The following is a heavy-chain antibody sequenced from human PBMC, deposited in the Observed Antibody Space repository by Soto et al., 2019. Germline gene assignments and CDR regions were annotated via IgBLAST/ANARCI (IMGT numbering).Heavy chain of an antibody. J-gene: IGHJ3*02. CDR1: GFTFSTYG. D-gene: IGHD2-21*01. Sequence: GGSLRLSCAASGFTFSTYGMHWVRQAPGKGLEWVAVIWYDGNNKYYADSVKGRFTISRDNSKNTLYLQMNSLRAEDTAVYYCARVKGRGVVIAIGAFDIWGQGTMVTVSS. CDR3: ARVKGRGVVIAIGAFDI. V-gene: IGHV3-33*01. CDR2: IWYDGNNK.